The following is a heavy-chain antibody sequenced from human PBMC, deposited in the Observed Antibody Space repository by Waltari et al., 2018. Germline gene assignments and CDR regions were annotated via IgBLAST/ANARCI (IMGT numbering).Heavy chain of an antibody. CDR3: ATSPNRSF. Sequence: EVQLVETGGGSIQPGGSLRLSCAASGPTVSNHYMSWVRQAPGKGLEGVSVIYSGGTTHYADSVKGRFTISRDSFKNTLYLQMNSLRAEDTAVYYCATSPNRSFWGPGTLVTVSS. J-gene: IGHJ1*01. CDR1: GPTVSNHY. CDR2: IYSGGTT. D-gene: IGHD2-8*01. V-gene: IGHV3-53*02.